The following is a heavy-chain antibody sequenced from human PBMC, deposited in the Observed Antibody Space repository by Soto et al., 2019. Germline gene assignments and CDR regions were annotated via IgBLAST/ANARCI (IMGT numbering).Heavy chain of an antibody. V-gene: IGHV4-59*01. CDR1: RGSISSYY. CDR2: IYYSGST. D-gene: IGHD3-10*01. Sequence: PSETLSLTCTVSRGSISSYYWSWIRLPPQKGLERIGYIYYSGSTNYNPTLKSRVTISVYTSKNQFSLKLSSVTAADTAVYFCASVVSGGLLWFGEFLAASFVIWYPETMGTV. J-gene: IGHJ3*02. CDR3: ASVVSGGLLWFGEFLAASFVI.